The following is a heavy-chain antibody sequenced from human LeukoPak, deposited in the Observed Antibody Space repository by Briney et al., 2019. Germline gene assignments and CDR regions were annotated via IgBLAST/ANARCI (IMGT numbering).Heavy chain of an antibody. CDR3: ARRGGGWRKTYYFDY. CDR2: IYYSGST. Sequence: PSETLSLTCTVSGGSISSSSYYWGWICQPPGKGLEGIGSIYYSGSTYYNPSLKSRVTISVDTSKNQFSLKLSSVTAADTAVYYCARRGGGWRKTYYFDYWGQGTLVTVSS. D-gene: IGHD6-19*01. J-gene: IGHJ4*02. CDR1: GGSISSSSYY. V-gene: IGHV4-39*01.